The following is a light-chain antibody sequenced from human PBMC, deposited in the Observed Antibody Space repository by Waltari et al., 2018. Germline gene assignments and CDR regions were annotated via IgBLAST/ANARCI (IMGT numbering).Light chain of an antibody. J-gene: IGLJ3*02. CDR1: SSDVGFYNY. V-gene: IGLV2-14*03. CDR3: NSYAGSSSWV. CDR2: DVS. Sequence: QSALTQPASVSGSPGQSITIPSTGTSSDVGFYNYVSWYQQHPGKAPKLMIYDVSERPSGVSNRFSGSKSGNTASLTISGLQAEDEADYYCNSYAGSSSWVFGGGTKLTVL.